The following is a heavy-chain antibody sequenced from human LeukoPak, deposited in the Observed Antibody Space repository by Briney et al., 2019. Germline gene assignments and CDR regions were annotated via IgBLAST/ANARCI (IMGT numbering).Heavy chain of an antibody. CDR3: AKVAKYYYGSETYYFFEH. CDR2: IKEDGSDK. D-gene: IGHD3-10*01. Sequence: GGSLRLSCAASRFRISSYWMSWVRQAPGKGLEWVAHIKEDGSDKYYVDSVMGRFTISRDNAKNSLYLQMNSLRVEDTAVYYCAKVAKYYYGSETYYFFEHWGQGTPVTASS. CDR1: RFRISSYW. J-gene: IGHJ4*02. V-gene: IGHV3-7*01.